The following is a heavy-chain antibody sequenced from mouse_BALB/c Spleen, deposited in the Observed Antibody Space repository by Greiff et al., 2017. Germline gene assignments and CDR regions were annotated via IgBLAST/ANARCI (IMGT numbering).Heavy chain of an antibody. CDR2: ISYSGST. J-gene: IGHJ4*01. Sequence: VQLKESGPGLVKPSQSLSLTCTVTGYSITSDYAWNWIRQFPGNKLEWMGYISYSGSTSYNPSLKSRISITRDTSKNQFFLQLNSVTTEDTATYYCARRLQNYYAMDYWGQGTSVTVSS. CDR1: GYSITSDYA. D-gene: IGHD1-2*01. CDR3: ARRLQNYYAMDY. V-gene: IGHV3-2*02.